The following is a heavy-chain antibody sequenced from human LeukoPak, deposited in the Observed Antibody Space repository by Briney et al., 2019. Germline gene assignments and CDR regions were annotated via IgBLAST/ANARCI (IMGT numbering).Heavy chain of an antibody. J-gene: IGHJ4*02. D-gene: IGHD4-11*01. Sequence: GGSLRLSCAASGFTFSSYGMHWVRQAPGKGLEWVAFIRYDGSNKYYADSVKGRFTISRYNSTNTLYLQMNSLRAEDTAVYYCAKDRYSNYDYFDYWGQGTLVTVSS. V-gene: IGHV3-30*02. CDR2: IRYDGSNK. CDR3: AKDRYSNYDYFDY. CDR1: GFTFSSYG.